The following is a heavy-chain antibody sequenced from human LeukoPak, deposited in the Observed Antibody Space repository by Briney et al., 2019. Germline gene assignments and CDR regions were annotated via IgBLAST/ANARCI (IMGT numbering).Heavy chain of an antibody. J-gene: IGHJ4*02. CDR1: GFTFSSYW. Sequence: PGGSLRLSCAASGFTFSSYWMSCVRQAPGKGLEWVANIKHDGSDKYYVDSVKGRFTISRDNAENSLYLQMNSLRAEDTAMYYCARSQSLGYWGQGTLVTVSS. CDR2: IKHDGSDK. CDR3: ARSQSLGY. V-gene: IGHV3-7*04.